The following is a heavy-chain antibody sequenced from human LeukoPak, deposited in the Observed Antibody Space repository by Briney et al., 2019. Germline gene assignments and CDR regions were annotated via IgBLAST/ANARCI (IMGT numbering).Heavy chain of an antibody. CDR3: ARDYKSSCSGATCLYFDY. Sequence: ASVKVSCKTSGYNFVNYGVRWVRQAPGQGLEWMGWISAVNGDANSAHKFRGRLSMTMDTSTSTAYMELRSLRSDDTALYFCARDYKSSCSGATCLYFDYWGQGTLDTVSS. CDR1: GYNFVNYG. J-gene: IGHJ4*02. D-gene: IGHD2-15*01. V-gene: IGHV1-18*01. CDR2: ISAVNGDA.